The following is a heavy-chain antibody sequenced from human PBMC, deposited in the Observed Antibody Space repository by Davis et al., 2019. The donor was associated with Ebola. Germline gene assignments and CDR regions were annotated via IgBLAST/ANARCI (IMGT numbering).Heavy chain of an antibody. CDR3: ARGWELPRIYFDY. CDR2: IYSGGST. CDR1: GFTFSHFW. Sequence: GGSLRLSCAASGFTFSHFWMSWVRQAPGKGLEWVSVIYSGGSTYYADSVKGRFTISRDNSKNTLYLQMNSLRAEDTAVYYCARGWELPRIYFDYWGQGTLVTVSS. J-gene: IGHJ4*02. D-gene: IGHD1-26*01. V-gene: IGHV3-66*01.